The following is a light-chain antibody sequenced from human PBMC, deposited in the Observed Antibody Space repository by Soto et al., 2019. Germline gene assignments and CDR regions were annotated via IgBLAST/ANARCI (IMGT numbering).Light chain of an antibody. CDR2: EVS. Sequence: QSVLTQPASVSGSPGQSSTISCTGTSSYVCAYNYVSWYQQHPGKVPKLMIYEVSNRPSGVSNRFSGSKAGNTASLTISGLQAEDEADYYCSSYSSSITVLFGGGTKLTVL. CDR1: SSYVCAYNY. CDR3: SSYSSSITVL. V-gene: IGLV2-14*01. J-gene: IGLJ2*01.